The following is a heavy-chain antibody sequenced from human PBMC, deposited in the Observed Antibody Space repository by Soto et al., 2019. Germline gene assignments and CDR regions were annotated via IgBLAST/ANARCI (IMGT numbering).Heavy chain of an antibody. CDR3: AVIGVVAATHCFAP. J-gene: IGHJ5*02. D-gene: IGHD2-15*01. Sequence: EVQLVESGGGLVKPGGSLRLSCAASGFTFSSYSMNWVRQAPGKGREWVSSISSSSTYIYYADSVKGRFTISRDNAKNSLYLKMNSRRAEDTALYYGAVIGVVAATHCFAPWGQGTLVTVSS. V-gene: IGHV3-21*01. CDR1: GFTFSSYS. CDR2: ISSSSTYI.